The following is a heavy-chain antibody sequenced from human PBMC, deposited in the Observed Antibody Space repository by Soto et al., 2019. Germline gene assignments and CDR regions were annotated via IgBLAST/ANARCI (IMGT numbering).Heavy chain of an antibody. Sequence: SETLSLTCGVYGGSFSSYYWSWVRQPPGKGLEWIGEIHHSGNTNYNPSLKSRVTMSIDTSKSQFSLKLSSVTAADTALYYCARGGTVAEAGSVRYWGQGTRVTVSS. CDR2: IHHSGNT. CDR3: ARGGTVAEAGSVRY. J-gene: IGHJ4*02. V-gene: IGHV4-34*01. D-gene: IGHD6-13*01. CDR1: GGSFSSYY.